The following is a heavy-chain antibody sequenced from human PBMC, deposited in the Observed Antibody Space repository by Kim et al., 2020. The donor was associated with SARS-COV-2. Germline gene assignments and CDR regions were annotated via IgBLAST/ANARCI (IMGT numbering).Heavy chain of an antibody. D-gene: IGHD3-10*01. CDR1: GFTFSYYG. J-gene: IGHJ6*02. CDR2: ISNSGDST. Sequence: GGSLRLSCATSGFTFSYYGMNWVRQAPGKGLEWVSAISNSGDSTFTADSVKGRFTISRDDSKSTLYLEMKSLRAEDTAIYYCAKRVGYHSSGYMDVWGQGTTVTVSS. V-gene: IGHV3-23*01. CDR3: AKRVGYHSSGYMDV.